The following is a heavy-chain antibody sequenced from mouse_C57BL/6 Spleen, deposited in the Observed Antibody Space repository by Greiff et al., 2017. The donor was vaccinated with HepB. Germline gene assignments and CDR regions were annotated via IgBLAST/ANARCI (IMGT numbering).Heavy chain of an antibody. V-gene: IGHV1-15*01. CDR1: GYTFTDYE. CDR2: IDPETGGT. CDR3: TVMVTTGYAMAY. J-gene: IGHJ4*01. D-gene: IGHD2-2*01. Sequence: QVQLQQSGAELVRPGASVTLSCKASGYTFTDYEMHWVKQTPVHGLEWIGAIDPETGGTAYNQKFKGKAILTADKSSSTAYMELRSLTSEDSAVYYCTVMVTTGYAMAYWGQGTSVPVSS.